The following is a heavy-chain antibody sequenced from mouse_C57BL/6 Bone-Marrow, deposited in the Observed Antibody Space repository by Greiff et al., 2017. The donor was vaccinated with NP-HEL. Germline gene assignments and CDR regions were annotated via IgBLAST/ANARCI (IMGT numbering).Heavy chain of an antibody. CDR1: GYTFTSYW. CDR3: TRVYNDCHFDD. D-gene: IGHD2-3*01. Sequence: QVQLQQSGAELVQPGASVKMSCTASGYTFTSYWITWVKQRPGQGLEWIGDINHGSGSTNSHETFKSKATLSVDKSSSTAYMQLSSLTSEDSAVYDCTRVYNDCHFDDWGQGTTLTVSS. J-gene: IGHJ2*01. V-gene: IGHV1-55*01. CDR2: INHGSGST.